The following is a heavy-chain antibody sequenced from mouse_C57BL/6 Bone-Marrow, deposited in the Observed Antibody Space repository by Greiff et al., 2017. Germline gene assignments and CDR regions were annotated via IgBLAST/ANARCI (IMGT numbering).Heavy chain of an antibody. J-gene: IGHJ4*01. D-gene: IGHD2-2*01. Sequence: VQLQQSGAELVRPGASVKLSCTASGFNIKDDYMHWVKQRPEQGLEWIGWIDPENGDTEYASKFQGKGTITADTSSNTAYLQLSSLTSEDTAVYYCTIFYGYDRYYAMDYWGQGTSVTVSS. CDR3: TIFYGYDRYYAMDY. V-gene: IGHV14-4*01. CDR2: IDPENGDT. CDR1: GFNIKDDY.